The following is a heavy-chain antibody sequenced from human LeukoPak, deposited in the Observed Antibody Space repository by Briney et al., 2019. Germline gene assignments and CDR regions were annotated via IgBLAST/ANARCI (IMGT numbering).Heavy chain of an antibody. CDR3: ARDLMVATGRPQPIDY. Sequence: ASVKVSCKASGYTFTNYAIHWVRQAPGQRLEWMAWINAGNGNTKYSQKFQGRVTVTRDTSASTAYMELSSLKSEDTALYYCARDLMVATGRPQPIDYRGQGTLVTVSS. V-gene: IGHV1-3*01. CDR1: GYTFTNYA. CDR2: INAGNGNT. D-gene: IGHD2-8*01. J-gene: IGHJ4*02.